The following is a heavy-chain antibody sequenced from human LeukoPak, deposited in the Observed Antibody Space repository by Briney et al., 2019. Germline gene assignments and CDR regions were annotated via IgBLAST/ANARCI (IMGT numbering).Heavy chain of an antibody. V-gene: IGHV3-48*02. CDR3: ASSESYRFDY. Sequence: GGSLRLSCAVSGFSFSTYSWNWVRQTPGKGLEWISYISRRGETIFYADSVKGRFTISRDNAKNSLYLQMNSLRDEDTAVYYCASSESYRFDYWGQGTLVTVSS. D-gene: IGHD1-26*01. J-gene: IGHJ4*02. CDR2: ISRRGETI. CDR1: GFSFSTYS.